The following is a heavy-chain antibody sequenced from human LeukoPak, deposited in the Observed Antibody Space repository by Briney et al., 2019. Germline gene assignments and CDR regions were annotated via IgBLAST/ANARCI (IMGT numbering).Heavy chain of an antibody. CDR1: GFIFSSYA. CDR3: AKDVSVLRYFDWLPLYYFDY. CDR2: ISGSGGNT. D-gene: IGHD3-9*01. J-gene: IGHJ4*02. V-gene: IGHV3-23*01. Sequence: GGSLRLSCAASGFIFSSYAMSWVRQAPGKGLEGVSAISGSGGNTYYADYVKGRFTISRDNSKNTLYLQMNSLRAEDTAVYYCAKDVSVLRYFDWLPLYYFDYWGQGTLVTVSS.